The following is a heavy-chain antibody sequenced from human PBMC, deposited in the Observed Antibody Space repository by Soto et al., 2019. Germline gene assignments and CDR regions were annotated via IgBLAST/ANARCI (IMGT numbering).Heavy chain of an antibody. V-gene: IGHV3-21*01. Sequence: PGGSLRLSCAASGFIFTSNSMNWVRQVPGKGLQWLSSISSSGTFKSYGDSVKGRFTISRDNAKNSLFLQMNNLRGEDTGLYYCSRYILHGGTSSWAAESWGQGNLVTVSS. CDR1: GFIFTSNS. CDR2: ISSSGTFK. J-gene: IGHJ4*02. CDR3: SRYILHGGTSSWAAES. D-gene: IGHD3-9*01.